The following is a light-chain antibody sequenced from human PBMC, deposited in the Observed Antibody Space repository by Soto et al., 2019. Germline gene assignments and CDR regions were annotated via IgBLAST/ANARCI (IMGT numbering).Light chain of an antibody. V-gene: IGKV3-20*01. J-gene: IGKJ5*01. CDR2: GAS. CDR3: QQYGSSPLT. CDR1: QSVSSSY. Sequence: EIVCTQSPGTLSLSPGERATRSCRASQSVSSSYFAWYQQKPGQAPRLLIYGASNRATGIPDRFSGSESGTDFTLTISRLEPEDFAVYYCQQYGSSPLTFGQGTRLEIK.